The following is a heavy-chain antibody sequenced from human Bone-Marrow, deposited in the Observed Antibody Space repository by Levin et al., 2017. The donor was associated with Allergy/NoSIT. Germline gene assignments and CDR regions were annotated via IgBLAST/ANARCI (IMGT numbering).Heavy chain of an antibody. CDR3: AREIGEWELLLSTFDI. D-gene: IGHD1-26*01. CDR1: GFSFSRHA. J-gene: IGHJ3*02. V-gene: IGHV3-30*04. CDR2: ILYDGRNK. Sequence: GGSLRLSCAASGFSFSRHAMHWVRQAPGKGLEWVAFILYDGRNKYYADSVKGRFTISRDNSKNTLYLQMNSLRAEDTAVYYCAREIGEWELLLSTFDIWGQGTMVTVSS.